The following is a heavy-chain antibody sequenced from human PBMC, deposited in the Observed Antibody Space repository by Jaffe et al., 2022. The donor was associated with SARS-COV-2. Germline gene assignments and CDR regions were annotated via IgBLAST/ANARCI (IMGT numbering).Heavy chain of an antibody. CDR3: ARHGTVYGNKPVAFDV. D-gene: IGHD2-8*01. Sequence: QMQLQESGPGLVKPSETLSLTCTVSGDSISSINSYWSWIRQPPGKGLEWIGTVYYDGSTFYNPALKSRVSTSEDTPRNQFSLKLTSVTAADTAVYFCARHGTVYGNKPVAFDVWGQGTKVTVSS. J-gene: IGHJ3*01. V-gene: IGHV4-39*01. CDR2: VYYDGST. CDR1: GDSISSINSY.